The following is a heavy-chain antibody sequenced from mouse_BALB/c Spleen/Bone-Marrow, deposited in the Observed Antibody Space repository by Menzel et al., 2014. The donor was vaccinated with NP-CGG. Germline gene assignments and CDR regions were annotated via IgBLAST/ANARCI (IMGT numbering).Heavy chain of an antibody. Sequence: EVHLVESGGGSVKPGGSLKLSCAASGFTFSSYTMSWVRQTPEKRLEWVATISSGGSYTYYPDSVKGRFTISRDNAKNTLYLQMSSLKSEDTAMYYCTRDPFYYGSSYAMDYWGQGTSVTVSS. CDR2: ISSGGSYT. J-gene: IGHJ4*01. CDR1: GFTFSSYT. V-gene: IGHV5-6-4*01. CDR3: TRDPFYYGSSYAMDY. D-gene: IGHD1-1*01.